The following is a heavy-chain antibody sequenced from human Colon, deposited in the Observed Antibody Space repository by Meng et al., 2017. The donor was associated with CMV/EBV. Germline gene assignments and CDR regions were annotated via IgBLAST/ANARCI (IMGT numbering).Heavy chain of an antibody. CDR3: ARESPDPVLRFLEWLLYNGMDV. CDR1: GYTFTSYD. V-gene: IGHV1-8*01. D-gene: IGHD3-3*01. J-gene: IGHJ6*02. Sequence: ASVKVSCKASGYTFTSYDINWVRQATGQGLEWMGWMNPSGGSTSYAQKFQGRVTMTRDTSTSTVYMELSSLRSEDTAVYYCARESPDPVLRFLEWLLYNGMDVWGQGTTVTVSS. CDR2: MNPSGGST.